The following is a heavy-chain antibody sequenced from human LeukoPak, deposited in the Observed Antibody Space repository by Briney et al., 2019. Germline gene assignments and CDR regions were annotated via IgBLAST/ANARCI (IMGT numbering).Heavy chain of an antibody. CDR1: GYTFTGYY. CDR3: ARDTSVWGDILTGYFDY. CDR2: MSAYNGNT. V-gene: IGHV1-18*04. Sequence: ASVKVSCKASGYTFTGYYIHWVRQAPGQGLEWMGWMSAYNGNTNYAQKLQGRVTMTTDTSTSTAYMELRSLRSDDTAVYYCARDTSVWGDILTGYFDYWGQGTLVTVSS. J-gene: IGHJ4*02. D-gene: IGHD3-9*01.